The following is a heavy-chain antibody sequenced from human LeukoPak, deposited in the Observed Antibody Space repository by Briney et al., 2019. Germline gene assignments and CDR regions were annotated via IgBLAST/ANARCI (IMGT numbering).Heavy chain of an antibody. V-gene: IGHV3-66*01. CDR1: GFTVSSSY. Sequence: GGSLRLSCAASGFTVSSSYMSWVRQAPGKGLEWVSVIHSGGTTYSADSVKDRFTISRDNSKNTLYLQMSSLRAEDTAIYYCAKDHLAIFMIVVVLDSWGQGTLVTVSS. CDR2: IHSGGTT. CDR3: AKDHLAIFMIVVVLDS. D-gene: IGHD3-22*01. J-gene: IGHJ4*02.